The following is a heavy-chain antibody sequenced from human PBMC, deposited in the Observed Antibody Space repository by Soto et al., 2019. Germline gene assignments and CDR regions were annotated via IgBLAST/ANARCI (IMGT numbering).Heavy chain of an antibody. J-gene: IGHJ6*02. CDR3: AKNRVIYCGGDCYSPYYGMDV. Sequence: GGSLRLSCASSGFTFSSYSMDWVRQAPDKGLEWVSVISYDGSNKYYADSVKGRFTISRDNSKNTLYLQMNSLRAEDTAVYYCAKNRVIYCGGDCYSPYYGMDVWGQGTTVTVSS. V-gene: IGHV3-30*18. D-gene: IGHD2-21*02. CDR2: ISYDGSNK. CDR1: GFTFSSYS.